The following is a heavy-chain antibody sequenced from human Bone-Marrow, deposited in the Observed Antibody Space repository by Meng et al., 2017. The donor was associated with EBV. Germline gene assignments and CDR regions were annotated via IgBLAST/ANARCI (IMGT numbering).Heavy chain of an antibody. CDR1: GGSISSGGYY. V-gene: IGHV4-30-4*01. J-gene: IGHJ4*02. Sequence: VQLQESGTGLVKPSQTLSLTCAVSGGSISSGGYYWSWIRQPPGKGLEWIGYIYYSGSTYYSPSLKSRVTISVDTSKNQFSLKLSSVTAADPAVYYCARAPYAGPDYWGQGTLVTVSS. D-gene: IGHD2-2*01. CDR2: IYYSGST. CDR3: ARAPYAGPDY.